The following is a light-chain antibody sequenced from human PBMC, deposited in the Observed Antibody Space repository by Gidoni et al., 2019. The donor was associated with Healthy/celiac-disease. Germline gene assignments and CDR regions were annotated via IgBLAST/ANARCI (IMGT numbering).Light chain of an antibody. J-gene: IGKJ5*01. CDR3: QPYNNWPPIT. Sequence: EIVITQSPATLSVSPGERANLSCRASQSVSSNLAWYQQKPGQAPRLLIYGASTRATGLPARFSGSGSGTEFTLTISCLQSEDFAVSYCQPYNNWPPITFGQGIRLEIK. CDR1: QSVSSN. CDR2: GAS. V-gene: IGKV3-15*01.